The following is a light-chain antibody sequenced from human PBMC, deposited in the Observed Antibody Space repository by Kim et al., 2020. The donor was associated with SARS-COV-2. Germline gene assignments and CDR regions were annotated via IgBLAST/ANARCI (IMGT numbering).Light chain of an antibody. Sequence: TLSASVGDRVTMTWRASQSISSWLAWYQQKPGKAPKLLIYDASSLESGVPSRFSGSGSGTEFTLTISSLQPDDFATYYCQQYNSYTFGQGTKLEIK. CDR3: QQYNSYT. V-gene: IGKV1-5*01. CDR1: QSISSW. J-gene: IGKJ2*01. CDR2: DAS.